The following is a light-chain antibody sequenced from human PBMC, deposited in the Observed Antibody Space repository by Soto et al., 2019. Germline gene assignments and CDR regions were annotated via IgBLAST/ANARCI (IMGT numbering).Light chain of an antibody. CDR1: QSVSSY. CDR2: DAS. V-gene: IGKV3-11*01. J-gene: IGKJ3*01. CDR3: QQRSNWPPLFT. Sequence: EIVLTQSPATLSLSPGERATLSCRASQSVSSYLAWYQQKPGQAPRLLIYDASNRAPGIPARFSGSGSGTDFTRTISSLEPEDFAVYYCQQRSNWPPLFTFGPGTKVDIK.